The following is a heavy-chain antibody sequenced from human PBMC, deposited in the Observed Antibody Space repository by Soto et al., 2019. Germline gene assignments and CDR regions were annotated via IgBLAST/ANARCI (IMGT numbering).Heavy chain of an antibody. D-gene: IGHD6-19*01. Sequence: GGSLRLSCAASGFTCSSYAMSWVRQAPGKGLEWVSAISGSGGSTYYADSVKGRFTISRDNSKNALYLQMNSLRAEDTAVYYCAKTQFQQWPTESRLSDYWGQGTLVTVSS. V-gene: IGHV3-23*01. CDR3: AKTQFQQWPTESRLSDY. CDR2: ISGSGGST. J-gene: IGHJ4*02. CDR1: GFTCSSYA.